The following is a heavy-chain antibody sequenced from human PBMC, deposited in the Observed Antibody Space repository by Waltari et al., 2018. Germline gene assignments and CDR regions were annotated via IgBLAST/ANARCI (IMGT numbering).Heavy chain of an antibody. V-gene: IGHV4-30-4*08. D-gene: IGHD3-3*01. CDR1: GGSMSSGDYY. CDR3: ARAPGFGVVTGGWVDY. CDR2: IYYSGST. Sequence: QVQLQESGPGLVKPSQTLSLTCTVSGGSMSSGDYYWHWIRQPPGKGLEWIGYIYYSGSTYYNPSLKSRVTISVDTSKNQFSLKLSSVTATDTAVYYCARAPGFGVVTGGWVDYWGQGTLVTVSS. J-gene: IGHJ4*02.